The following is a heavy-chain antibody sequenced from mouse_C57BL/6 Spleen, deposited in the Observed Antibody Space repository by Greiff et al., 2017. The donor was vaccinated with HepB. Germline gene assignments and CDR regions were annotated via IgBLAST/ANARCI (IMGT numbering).Heavy chain of an antibody. V-gene: IGHV14-2*01. D-gene: IGHD1-1*01. CDR2: IDPEDGDT. CDR3: ARSAWHGGYYYAMDY. Sequence: EVQLQQSGAELVKPGASVKLSCTASGFNIKDYYMHWVKQRTEQGLEWIGRIDPEDGDTKYAPKFQGKATITADTSSNTAYMQLSSLTSEDTAVYYCARSAWHGGYYYAMDYWGQGTSVTVSS. J-gene: IGHJ4*01. CDR1: GFNIKDYY.